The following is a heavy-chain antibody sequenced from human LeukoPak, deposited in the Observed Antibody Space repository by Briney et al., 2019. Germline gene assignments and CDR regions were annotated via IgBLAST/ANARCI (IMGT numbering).Heavy chain of an antibody. CDR3: ARGLILGYCNGGSCPGNAFDI. V-gene: IGHV4-59*01. Sequence: PSETLSLTCTVSGGSISSYYWSWIRQPPGKGLEWIGYIYYSGSTNYNPSLKSRVTISVDTSKNQFSLKLSSVTAADTAVSYCARGLILGYCNGGSCPGNAFDIWGQGTMVTVSS. CDR2: IYYSGST. J-gene: IGHJ3*02. D-gene: IGHD2-15*01. CDR1: GGSISSYY.